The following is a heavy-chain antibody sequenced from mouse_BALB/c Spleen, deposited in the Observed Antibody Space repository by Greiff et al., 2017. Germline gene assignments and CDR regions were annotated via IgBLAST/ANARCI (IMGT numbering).Heavy chain of an antibody. CDR3: ARRTGTELNY. D-gene: IGHD4-1*01. J-gene: IGHJ2*01. CDR2: ISYSGST. CDR1: GYSITSDYA. V-gene: IGHV3-2*02. Sequence: EVQLKESGPGLVKPSQSLSLTCTVTGYSITSDYAWNWIRQFPGNKLEWMGYISYSGSTSYNPSLKSRISITRDTSKNQFFLQLNSVTTEDTATYYCARRTGTELNYWGQGTTLTVSS.